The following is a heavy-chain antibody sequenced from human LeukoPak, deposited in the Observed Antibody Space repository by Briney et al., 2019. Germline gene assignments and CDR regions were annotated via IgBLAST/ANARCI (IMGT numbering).Heavy chain of an antibody. V-gene: IGHV1-8*03. CDR1: GYTFTSYD. CDR2: MNPNSGNT. CDR3: ARAHFYCSSTSCPVVYFDY. J-gene: IGHJ4*02. D-gene: IGHD2-2*01. Sequence: AASVKVSCXASGYTFTSYDINWVRQATGQGLGWMGWMNPNSGNTGYAQKFQGRVTITRNTSISTAYMELSSLRSEDTAVYYCARAHFYCSSTSCPVVYFDYWGQGTLVTVSS.